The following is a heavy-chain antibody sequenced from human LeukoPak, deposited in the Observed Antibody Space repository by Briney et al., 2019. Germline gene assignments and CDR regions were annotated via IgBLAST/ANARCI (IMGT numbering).Heavy chain of an antibody. J-gene: IGHJ4*02. V-gene: IGHV3-11*01. Sequence: PGGSPRLSCAASGFTFSDYYMSWIRQAPGKGLEWVSYISSSGITIYYADSVKGRFTISRDNAKNSLYLQMNSLRAEDTAVYYCARCRVTRLLWFGELPYYFDYWGQGTLVTVSS. D-gene: IGHD3-10*01. CDR1: GFTFSDYY. CDR3: ARCRVTRLLWFGELPYYFDY. CDR2: ISSSGITI.